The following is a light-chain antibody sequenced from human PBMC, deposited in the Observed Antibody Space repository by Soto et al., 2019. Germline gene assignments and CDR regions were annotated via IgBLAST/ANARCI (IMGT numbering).Light chain of an antibody. J-gene: IGLJ1*01. CDR1: SSDVDTYKY. CDR3: NSYTTSSTLV. CDR2: DDS. Sequence: QSALTQPASVSGSPGQSFTISCTGTSSDVDTYKYVSWYQQHPGKAPKLMIYDDSNRSSGVSNRFSGSKSGNTASLTISGLQAEDEADYYCNSYTTSSTLVFGTGTKVTVL. V-gene: IGLV2-14*03.